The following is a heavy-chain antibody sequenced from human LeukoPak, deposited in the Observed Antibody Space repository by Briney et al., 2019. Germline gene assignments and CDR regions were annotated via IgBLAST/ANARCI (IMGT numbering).Heavy chain of an antibody. D-gene: IGHD3-22*01. CDR1: GXTFSNYG. CDR3: AGDYYDTSGDYGY. V-gene: IGHV3-33*01. CDR2: IWYDGSNK. Sequence: GGSLRLSCAASGXTFSNYGMHWVRQAPGKGLECVAVIWYDGSNKYYADSVKGRFTISRDNSKNMLYLQMNSLRAEDTAVYYCAGDYYDTSGDYGYWGQGTLVTVSS. J-gene: IGHJ4*02.